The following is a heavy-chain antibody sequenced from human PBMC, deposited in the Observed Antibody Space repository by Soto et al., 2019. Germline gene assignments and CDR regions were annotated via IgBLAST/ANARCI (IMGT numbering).Heavy chain of an antibody. Sequence: GESLKISCKGSGYSFTSSWIGWVRQMPGKGLEWMGIIYPGDFDTRYSPSFQGQVTISADNSISTAYLQWSSLKASDTAIYYCATSLGQLWSSYYYGMDVWGQGTTVTVSS. D-gene: IGHD5-18*01. CDR1: GYSFTSSW. CDR3: ATSLGQLWSSYYYGMDV. V-gene: IGHV5-51*01. CDR2: IYPGDFDT. J-gene: IGHJ6*02.